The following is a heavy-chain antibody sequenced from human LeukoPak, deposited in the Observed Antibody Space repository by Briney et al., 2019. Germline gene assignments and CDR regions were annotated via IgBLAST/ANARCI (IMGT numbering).Heavy chain of an antibody. V-gene: IGHV1-24*01. CDR2: FDPEDGET. CDR1: GYTLTELS. CDR3: ATSMDIAMVFGWFDP. D-gene: IGHD5-18*01. J-gene: IGHJ5*02. Sequence: ASVKVSCKVSGYTLTELSLHWVRQAPGKGFEWMGGFDPEDGETIYAQKFQGRVTMTEDTSTDTAYMELSSLRSEDTAVYYCATSMDIAMVFGWFDPWGQGTLVTVS.